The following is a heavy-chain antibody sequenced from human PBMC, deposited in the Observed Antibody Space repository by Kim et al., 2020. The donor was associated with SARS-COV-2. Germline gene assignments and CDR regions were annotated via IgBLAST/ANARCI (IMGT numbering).Heavy chain of an antibody. V-gene: IGHV1-8*01. D-gene: IGHD5-12*01. Sequence: ASVKVSCKASGYTFTSYDINWVRQATGQGLEWMGWMNPNSGNTGYAQKFQGRVTMTRNTSISTAYMELSSLRSEDTAVYYCARMVRVATIFHYYYYMDVWGNGTTVTVSS. CDR2: MNPNSGNT. J-gene: IGHJ6*03. CDR3: ARMVRVATIFHYYYYMDV. CDR1: GYTFTSYD.